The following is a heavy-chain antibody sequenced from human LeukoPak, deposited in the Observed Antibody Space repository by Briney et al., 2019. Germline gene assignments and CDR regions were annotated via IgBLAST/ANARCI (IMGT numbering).Heavy chain of an antibody. D-gene: IGHD3-22*01. CDR3: ARDLTYYDSSGYLVW. Sequence: GGSLRLSCVASGFTFSSYAMHWVRQAPGKGLEWVAVISYDGSNRNYADSVKGRFTISRDTSKNTLYLQMSSLRAEDTAVYYCARDLTYYDSSGYLVWWGQGTLVTVSS. J-gene: IGHJ4*02. V-gene: IGHV3-30-3*01. CDR2: ISYDGSNR. CDR1: GFTFSSYA.